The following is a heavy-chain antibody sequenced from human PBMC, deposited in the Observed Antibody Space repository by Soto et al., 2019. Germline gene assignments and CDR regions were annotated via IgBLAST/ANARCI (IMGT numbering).Heavy chain of an antibody. CDR1: GFTFSDFS. V-gene: IGHV3-11*01. J-gene: IGHJ4*01. CDR3: ARGNTKPSARIDH. D-gene: IGHD2-8*01. CDR2: ISNTGITS. Sequence: QVQLVESGGGLVKPGGSLRLSCAASGFTFSDFSMTWIRQAPGKELEWLSYISNTGITSHYTDSVKGRFTISRDNAKNSLYFHMSNLRADAPAVSYCARGNTKPSARIDHWGLGTLVIVSS.